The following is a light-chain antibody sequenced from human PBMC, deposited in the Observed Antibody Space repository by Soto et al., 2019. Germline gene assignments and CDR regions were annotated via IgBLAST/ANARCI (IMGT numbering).Light chain of an antibody. CDR3: CSYAGRSNYV. CDR1: SSDVGTYNL. V-gene: IGLV2-23*02. J-gene: IGLJ1*01. Sequence: QSALTQPASVSGSPGQSVTISCTGTSSDVGTYNLVSWYQQYPGKAPKLIIYEVSKRPSGVPNRFSGSKSGNTASLTISGLQAEDEADYYCCSYAGRSNYVFGFGTKVTVL. CDR2: EVS.